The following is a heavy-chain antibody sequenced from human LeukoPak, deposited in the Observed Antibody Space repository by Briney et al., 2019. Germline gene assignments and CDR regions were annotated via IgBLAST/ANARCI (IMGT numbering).Heavy chain of an antibody. J-gene: IGHJ6*03. CDR3: ARYYYYYMDV. V-gene: IGHV3-21*01. Sequence: GGSLRLSCAASGFTFSSYTVNWVRQAPGKGLEWVSSISSTSSDIHYADSVKGRFTISRDNAKNSLYLQMNSLRAEDTAVYYCARYYYYYMDVWGKGTTVTVSS. CDR2: ISSTSSDI. CDR1: GFTFSSYT.